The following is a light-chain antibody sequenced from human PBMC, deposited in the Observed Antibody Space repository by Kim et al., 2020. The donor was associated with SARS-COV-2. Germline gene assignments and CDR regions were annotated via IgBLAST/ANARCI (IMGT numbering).Light chain of an antibody. J-gene: IGKJ2*01. CDR1: QSVSSY. Sequence: EIVLTQSPATLSLSPGERATLSCRASQSVSSYLAWYQQKPGQAPRLLIYDASNRATGIPARFSGSGSGTDFTLTISSLEPEDFAVYYCQQRKNGPPYTCGKGNKL. V-gene: IGKV3-11*01. CDR2: DAS. CDR3: QQRKNGPPYT.